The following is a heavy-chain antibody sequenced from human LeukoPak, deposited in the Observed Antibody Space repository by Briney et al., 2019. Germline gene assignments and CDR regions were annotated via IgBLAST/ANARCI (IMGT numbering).Heavy chain of an antibody. J-gene: IGHJ4*02. D-gene: IGHD2-8*01. CDR2: IKQDGSEK. CDR3: ARDNRYCTNGVCYPGWYFDY. V-gene: IGHV3-7*01. CDR1: GFTFSSYW. Sequence: SGGSLRLSCAASGFTFSSYWMSWVRQAPGKGLEWVANIKQDGSEKYYVDSVKGRFTISRDNAKNSLYLQMNSLRAEDTAVYYCARDNRYCTNGVCYPGWYFDYWGQGTLVTVSS.